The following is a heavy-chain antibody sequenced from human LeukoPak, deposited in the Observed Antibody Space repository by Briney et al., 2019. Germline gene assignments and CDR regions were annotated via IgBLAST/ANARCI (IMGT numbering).Heavy chain of an antibody. CDR1: GFTFSSYA. Sequence: GGSLRLSXAASGFTFSSYAMSWVRLAPGKGLEWVSAISGSGGSTYYADSVKGRFTISRDNSKNTLYLQMNSLRAEDTAVYYCAKNLDSSGYYLFDYWGQGTLVTVSS. CDR2: ISGSGGST. D-gene: IGHD3-22*01. CDR3: AKNLDSSGYYLFDY. V-gene: IGHV3-23*01. J-gene: IGHJ4*02.